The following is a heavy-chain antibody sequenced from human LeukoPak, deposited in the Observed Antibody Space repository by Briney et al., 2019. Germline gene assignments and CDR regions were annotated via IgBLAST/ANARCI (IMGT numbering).Heavy chain of an antibody. CDR2: IIPIFGTA. J-gene: IGHJ6*04. Sequence: SVKVSCKASGGTSSSYAISWVRQAPGQGLEWMGGIIPIFGTANYAQKFQGRVTITADESTSTAYVELSSLRSEDTAVYYCATPTSGSYRPPLEAYYYYYGMDVWAKGTTVTVSS. V-gene: IGHV1-69*13. CDR3: ATPTSGSYRPPLEAYYYYYGMDV. D-gene: IGHD3-10*01. CDR1: GGTSSSYA.